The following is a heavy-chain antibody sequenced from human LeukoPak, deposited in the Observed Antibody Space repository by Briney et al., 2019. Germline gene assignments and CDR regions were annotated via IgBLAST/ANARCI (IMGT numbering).Heavy chain of an antibody. CDR1: GGSITSSSYY. Sequence: SETLSLTCTVSGGSITSSSYYWGWIRQPPGKGLEWIGNIYYSGSTYYNPSLRSRVTISVDTSKDQFSLKLSSVTAADTAVYYCARHHDFWSGYHNYYYDMDVWGQGTTVTVSS. CDR2: IYYSGST. V-gene: IGHV4-39*01. D-gene: IGHD3-3*01. CDR3: ARHHDFWSGYHNYYYDMDV. J-gene: IGHJ6*02.